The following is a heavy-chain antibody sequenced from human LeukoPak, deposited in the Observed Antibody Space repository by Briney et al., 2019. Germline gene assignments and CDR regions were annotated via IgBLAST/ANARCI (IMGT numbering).Heavy chain of an antibody. J-gene: IGHJ5*02. CDR2: INPTGDST. CDR1: GYTFTSYY. D-gene: IGHD1-26*01. V-gene: IGHV1-46*01. Sequence: ASVKVSCKASGYTFTSYYMHWVRQAPGQGLEWMGLINPTGDSTGYAQKFQGRVTMTRDMSTSTVYMELSSLRSEDTAVYYCARDLMGAYNWFDPWGQGTLVTVSS. CDR3: ARDLMGAYNWFDP.